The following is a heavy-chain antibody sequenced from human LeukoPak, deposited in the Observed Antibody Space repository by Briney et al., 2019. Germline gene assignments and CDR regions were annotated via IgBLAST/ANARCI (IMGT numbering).Heavy chain of an antibody. CDR2: INSDGSST. V-gene: IGHV3-74*01. CDR3: ARFAAAAGTVY. CDR1: GFTFSSYW. J-gene: IGHJ4*02. D-gene: IGHD6-13*01. Sequence: PGGSLRLSCAASGFTFSSYWMHWVRQAPGKGLVWVSRINSDGSSTSYADSVKGRFTISRDNAKNTLYLQMNSLRAEDTAVYYCARFAAAAGTVYWGQGTLVTVSS.